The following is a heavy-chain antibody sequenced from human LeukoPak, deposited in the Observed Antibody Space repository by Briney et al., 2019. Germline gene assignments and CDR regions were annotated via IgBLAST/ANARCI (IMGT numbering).Heavy chain of an antibody. CDR1: GVSFTNYY. Sequence: YPSETLSLTCTASGVSFTNYYLPWIRQPAGKGLEWIGRMYISGSTNYNPSLKSRVTISIDKTKNEFSLRLRSVTAADTAVYYWAIDYLVGAPLASWGQGTLVTVSP. D-gene: IGHD1-26*01. J-gene: IGHJ4*02. V-gene: IGHV4-4*07. CDR2: MYISGST. CDR3: AIDYLVGAPLAS.